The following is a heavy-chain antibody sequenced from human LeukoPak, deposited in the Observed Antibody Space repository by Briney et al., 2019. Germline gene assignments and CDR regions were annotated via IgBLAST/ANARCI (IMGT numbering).Heavy chain of an antibody. V-gene: IGHV1-46*01. CDR3: ARDHGGLVAARRLYNWFDP. Sequence: GASVKVSCKASGYTFTSYYMHWVRQAPGQGLEWMGIINPSGGSTSYAQKFQGRVTMTRDTSTSTVYMELSSLRSEDTAVYYCARDHGGLVAARRLYNWFDPWGQGTLVPVSS. J-gene: IGHJ5*02. CDR1: GYTFTSYY. D-gene: IGHD2-15*01. CDR2: INPSGGST.